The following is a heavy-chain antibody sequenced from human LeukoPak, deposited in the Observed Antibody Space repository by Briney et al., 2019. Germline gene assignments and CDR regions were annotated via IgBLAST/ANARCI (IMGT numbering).Heavy chain of an antibody. CDR2: ISAYNGNT. V-gene: IGHV1-18*01. J-gene: IGHJ6*03. CDR1: GYTFTSYG. D-gene: IGHD4-11*01. CDR3: ARVLQSPYYYYYMDV. Sequence: ASVKVSCKASGYTFTSYGISWVRQASGQGLEWMGWISAYNGNTNYAQKLQGRVTMTTDTSTSTAYMELRSLRSDDTAVYYCARVLQSPYYYYYMDVWGKGTTVTVSS.